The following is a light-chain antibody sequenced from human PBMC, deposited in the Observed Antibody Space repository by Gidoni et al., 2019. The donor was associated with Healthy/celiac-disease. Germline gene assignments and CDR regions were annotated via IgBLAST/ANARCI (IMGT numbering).Light chain of an antibody. CDR2: AAS. CDR1: QSISSY. CDR3: QQSYSTPLASLT. J-gene: IGKJ4*01. Sequence: DIQMTQSPSSLSASVGDRVTITCRASQSISSYLNWYQQKPGKAPKLLIYAASSLQSGVPSRFSGSGSGTDFTLTISSLQPEDFATYYCQQSYSTPLASLTFGGGTKVEIK. V-gene: IGKV1-39*01.